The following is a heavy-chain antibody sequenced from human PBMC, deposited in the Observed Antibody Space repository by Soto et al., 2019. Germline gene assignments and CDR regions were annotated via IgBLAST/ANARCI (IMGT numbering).Heavy chain of an antibody. CDR2: IYYA. D-gene: IGHD3-10*01. V-gene: IGHV4-39*01. Sequence: SETLSLTCTVSGGSISSSIYYWGWIRQPPGKGLEWIGSIYYADSVKGRFTISRDTSKNTLFLHMNYLRVDDTAVYYCAMGDWFAEPATHWGLGTLVTVSS. J-gene: IGHJ4*02. CDR1: GGSISSSIYY. CDR3: AMGDWFAEPATH.